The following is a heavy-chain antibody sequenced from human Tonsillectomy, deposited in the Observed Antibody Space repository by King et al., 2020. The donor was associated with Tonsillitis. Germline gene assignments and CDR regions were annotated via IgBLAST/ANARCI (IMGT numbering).Heavy chain of an antibody. V-gene: IGHV3-23*04. D-gene: IGHD3-3*01. Sequence: VQLVESGGGLLQPGGSLRLSCAASGFTFSSYAMSWVRQAPGQGLEWVAAISGSGGSTYYAHFVKGRFTISRDNSKNTLYLQMKSLRAEDTAVYYCAKKGADCWSGYFRTYGMDVLGQGTTVTVSS. CDR2: ISGSGGST. CDR3: AKKGADCWSGYFRTYGMDV. CDR1: GFTFSSYA. J-gene: IGHJ6*02.